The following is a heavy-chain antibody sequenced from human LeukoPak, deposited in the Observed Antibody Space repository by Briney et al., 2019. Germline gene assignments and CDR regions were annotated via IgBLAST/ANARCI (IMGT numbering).Heavy chain of an antibody. Sequence: GGSLRLSCAASRFSFSGTWMHWVRQAPGKGLEWVSAISGSGGSTYYADSVKGRFTISRDNSKNTLYLQMNSLRAEDTAVYYCAKDGPLERWGGRPLWGQGTLVTVSS. CDR3: AKDGPLERWGGRPL. CDR2: ISGSGGST. D-gene: IGHD3-16*01. J-gene: IGHJ4*02. CDR1: RFSFSGTW. V-gene: IGHV3-23*01.